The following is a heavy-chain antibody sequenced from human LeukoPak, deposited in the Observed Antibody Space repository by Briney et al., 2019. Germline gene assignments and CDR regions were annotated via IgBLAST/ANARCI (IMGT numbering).Heavy chain of an antibody. Sequence: SETLSLTCIVSGTSISSYYWSWIRQPPGKGLEWIGYIYYSGSTNYNPSLKSRVTILVDMSKNQFSLKLSSVTAADTAVYYCARAGYNYARWFDPWGQGTLVTVSS. V-gene: IGHV4-59*01. D-gene: IGHD5-18*01. J-gene: IGHJ5*02. CDR1: GTSISSYY. CDR3: ARAGYNYARWFDP. CDR2: IYYSGST.